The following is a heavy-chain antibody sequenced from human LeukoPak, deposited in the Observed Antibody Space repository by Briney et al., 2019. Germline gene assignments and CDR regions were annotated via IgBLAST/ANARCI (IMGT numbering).Heavy chain of an antibody. D-gene: IGHD3-10*01. Sequence: SETLSLTCTVSGGSISSSSYYWGWIRQPPGKGLEWIGEINHSGGTNYNPSLKSRVTISVDTSKNQFSLKLSSVTAAHTPVYYCARLLYGSGSYSNIFDSWGQGTLVTVSS. CDR2: INHSGGT. J-gene: IGHJ4*02. CDR1: GGSISSSSYY. V-gene: IGHV4-39*01. CDR3: ARLLYGSGSYSNIFDS.